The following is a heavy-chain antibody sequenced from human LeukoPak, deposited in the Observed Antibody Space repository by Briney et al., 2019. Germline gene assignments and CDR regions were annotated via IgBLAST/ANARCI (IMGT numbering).Heavy chain of an antibody. J-gene: IGHJ6*03. CDR3: AKGGAVSSKSITMIRGTRRYYYYMDV. V-gene: IGHV3-23*01. D-gene: IGHD3-10*01. Sequence: PGGSLRLSCAASGFTFSSFAMSWVRQAPGKGLEWVSAIIGSGRNTYYADSVKGRCTISRDNSKDTLYLQMNSLTAEDTAVYYCAKGGAVSSKSITMIRGTRRYYYYMDVWGKGTTVTISS. CDR1: GFTFSSFA. CDR2: IIGSGRNT.